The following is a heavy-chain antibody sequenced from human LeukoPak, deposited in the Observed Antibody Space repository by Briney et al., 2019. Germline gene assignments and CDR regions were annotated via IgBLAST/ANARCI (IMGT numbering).Heavy chain of an antibody. CDR3: AIRAGDYSHPYDY. V-gene: IGHV3-20*01. J-gene: IGHJ4*02. CDR2: INWNGGST. CDR1: GFTFDDYG. D-gene: IGHD3-22*01. Sequence: GGSLRLSCAAPGFTFDDYGMSWVRQAPGKGLEWVSGINWNGGSTGYADSVKGRFTISRDNAKNSLYLQMNSLRAEDTAVYHSAIRAGDYSHPYDYWGQGTLVTVSS.